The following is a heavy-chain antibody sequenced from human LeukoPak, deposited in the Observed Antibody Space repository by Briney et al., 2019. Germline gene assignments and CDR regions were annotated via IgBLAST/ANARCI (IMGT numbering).Heavy chain of an antibody. CDR3: ARGPAVAGTTEYFQH. CDR2: IIPIFGTA. J-gene: IGHJ1*01. Sequence: SVKVSCKASGGTFSSYAISWVRQAPGQELEWMGGIIPIFGTANYAQKFQGRVTITADESTSTAYMELSSLGSEDTAVYYCARGPAVAGTTEYFQHWGQGTLVTVSS. CDR1: GGTFSSYA. V-gene: IGHV1-69*13. D-gene: IGHD6-19*01.